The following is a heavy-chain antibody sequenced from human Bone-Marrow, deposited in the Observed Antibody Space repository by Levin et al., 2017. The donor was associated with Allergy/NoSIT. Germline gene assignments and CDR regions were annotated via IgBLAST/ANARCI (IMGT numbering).Heavy chain of an antibody. CDR1: GFTFSSYA. Sequence: GGSLRLSCAASGFTFSSYAMHWVRQAPGKGLEWVAVISYDGSNKYYADSVKGRFTISRDNSKNTLYLQMNSLRAEDTAVYYCASPPYGSGSYYNMGYDYGMDVWGQGTTVTVSS. CDR3: ASPPYGSGSYYNMGYDYGMDV. V-gene: IGHV3-30*04. CDR2: ISYDGSNK. J-gene: IGHJ6*02. D-gene: IGHD3-10*01.